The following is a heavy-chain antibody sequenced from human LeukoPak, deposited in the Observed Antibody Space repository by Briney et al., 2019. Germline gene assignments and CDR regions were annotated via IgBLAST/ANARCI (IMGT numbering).Heavy chain of an antibody. V-gene: IGHV4-39*01. CDR2: IYYSGST. D-gene: IGHD3-16*02. J-gene: IGHJ4*02. Sequence: SETLSLTCTVSGYSISSSSYYWGWIRQPPGTGLEWIGSIYYSGSTYYNPSLKSRVTISVDTSKNQFSLKLSSVTAADTAVYYCARSPYDYVWGSYRNPYYFDYWGQGTLVTVSS. CDR1: GYSISSSSYY. CDR3: ARSPYDYVWGSYRNPYYFDY.